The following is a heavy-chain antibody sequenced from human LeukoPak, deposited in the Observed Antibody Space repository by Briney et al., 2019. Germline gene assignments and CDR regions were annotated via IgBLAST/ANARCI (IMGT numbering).Heavy chain of an antibody. CDR1: GFTFSDYY. Sequence: PGGSLRLSCAASGFTFSDYYMSWIRQAPGKGLEWVSYISSSGSTIYYADSVKGRFTISRDNAKNSLYLQMNSLRAEDTAVYYCARDHHCSSTSCYTGGYFDYWGQGTLVTVSS. D-gene: IGHD2-2*02. V-gene: IGHV3-11*04. CDR3: ARDHHCSSTSCYTGGYFDY. J-gene: IGHJ4*02. CDR2: ISSSGSTI.